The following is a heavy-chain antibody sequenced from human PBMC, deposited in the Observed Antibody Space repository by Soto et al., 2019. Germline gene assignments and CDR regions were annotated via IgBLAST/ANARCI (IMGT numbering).Heavy chain of an antibody. CDR2: IYYSGST. J-gene: IGHJ4*02. D-gene: IGHD1-26*01. CDR3: ARVGATTLFDY. CDR1: GGSISSSIYY. V-gene: IGHV4-39*01. Sequence: SETLSLTCTVSGGSISSSIYYWGWIRQPPGKGLEWIGSIYYSGSTYYNPSLKSRVTISVDTSKNQFSLKLSSVTAADTAVYYCARVGATTLFDYWGQGTLVTVSS.